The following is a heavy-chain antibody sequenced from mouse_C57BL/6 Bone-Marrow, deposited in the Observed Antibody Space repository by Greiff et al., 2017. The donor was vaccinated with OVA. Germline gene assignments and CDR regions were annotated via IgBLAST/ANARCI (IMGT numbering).Heavy chain of an antibody. Sequence: QVQLQQPGAELVRPGTSVKLSCKASGYTFTSYWMHWVKQRPGQGLEWIGVIDPSDSYTNYNQKFKGKATLTVDTSSSTAYMQLSSLTSEDSAVYYCASRGCVHWYFDVWGTGTTVTVSS. CDR3: ASRGCVHWYFDV. CDR1: GYTFTSYW. V-gene: IGHV1-59*01. J-gene: IGHJ1*03. CDR2: IDPSDSYT.